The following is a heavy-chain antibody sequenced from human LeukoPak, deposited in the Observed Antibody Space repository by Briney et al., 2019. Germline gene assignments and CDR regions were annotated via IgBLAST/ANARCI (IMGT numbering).Heavy chain of an antibody. D-gene: IGHD3-16*01. CDR2: ISSRSTTL. CDR3: GASRQYVGAFDI. Sequence: GGSLRLSCAASGFTFSSYEFYWVRQAPGKGLEWISYISSRSTTLKYADSVRGRFSISRDDARQSVYLQMNSLRAEDTAIYYCGASRQYVGAFDIWGQGTLVTVSS. CDR1: GFTFSSYE. J-gene: IGHJ3*02. V-gene: IGHV3-48*03.